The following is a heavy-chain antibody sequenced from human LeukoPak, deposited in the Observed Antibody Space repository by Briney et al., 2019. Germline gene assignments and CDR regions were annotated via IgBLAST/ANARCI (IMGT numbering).Heavy chain of an antibody. Sequence: PSETLSLTCAVYGGSFSGYYWSWIRQPPGKGLEWIGEINHSGSTNYNPSLKSRVTISVDTSKNQFSLKLSSVTAADTAVYYCARAGYSYGYAGPPNYWGQGTLVTVSS. D-gene: IGHD5-18*01. J-gene: IGHJ4*02. V-gene: IGHV4-34*01. CDR3: ARAGYSYGYAGPPNY. CDR2: INHSGST. CDR1: GGSFSGYY.